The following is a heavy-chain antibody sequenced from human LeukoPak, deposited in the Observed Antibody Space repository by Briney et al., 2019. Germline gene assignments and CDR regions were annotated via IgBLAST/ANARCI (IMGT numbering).Heavy chain of an antibody. D-gene: IGHD6-6*01. J-gene: IGHJ6*03. CDR2: IYYSGST. Sequence: TSETLSLTCTVPGGSISSSSYYWGWIRQPPGKGLEWIGSIYYSGSTYYNPSLKSRVTISVDTSKNQFSLKLSSVTAADTAVYYCARIQQLVSYYYYYYMDVWGKGTTVTVSS. CDR3: ARIQQLVSYYYYYYMDV. CDR1: GGSISSSSYY. V-gene: IGHV4-39*07.